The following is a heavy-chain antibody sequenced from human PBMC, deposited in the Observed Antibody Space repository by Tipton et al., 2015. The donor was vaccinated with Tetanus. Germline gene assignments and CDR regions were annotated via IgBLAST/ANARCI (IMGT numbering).Heavy chain of an antibody. D-gene: IGHD1-26*01. Sequence: SLRLSCDVSGFTFRKYAMSWVRQAPGKGLVWVSRINIDGTTSDYADSLKGRFTVSRDNAKNSLYLQMQSLRAEDTAVYYCAREVPGSDGAFDIWGLGTMVTVSS. CDR2: INIDGTTS. CDR3: AREVPGSDGAFDI. CDR1: GFTFRKYA. V-gene: IGHV3-74*01. J-gene: IGHJ3*02.